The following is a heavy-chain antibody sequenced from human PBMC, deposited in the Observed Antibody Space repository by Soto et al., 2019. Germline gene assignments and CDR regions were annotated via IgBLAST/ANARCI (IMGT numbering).Heavy chain of an antibody. J-gene: IGHJ4*02. Sequence: GGSLRLSCAASGFDFTNSWMSWIRQAPGKGLEWVANIKGDVSEKYSVDSLKGRFTISRDNAENSLYLQMNSLRAEDTAVYYCVKGGTNFAYWGQGILVTVSS. CDR1: GFDFTNSW. CDR2: IKGDVSEK. CDR3: VKGGTNFAY. D-gene: IGHD1-7*01. V-gene: IGHV3-7*05.